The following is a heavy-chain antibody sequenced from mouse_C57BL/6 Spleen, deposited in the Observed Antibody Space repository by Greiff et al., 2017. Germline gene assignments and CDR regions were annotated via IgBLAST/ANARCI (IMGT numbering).Heavy chain of an antibody. D-gene: IGHD1-1*01. V-gene: IGHV1-69*01. Sequence: QVQLQQPGAELVMPGASVKLSCKASGYTFTSYWMHWVKQRPGQGLEWIGEIDPSDSYTNYNQKFKGKSTLTVDKSSSTAYMQLSSLPSEDSAVYYCARGYYGSGSYAMEYWGQGTSVTVSS. J-gene: IGHJ4*01. CDR3: ARGYYGSGSYAMEY. CDR1: GYTFTSYW. CDR2: IDPSDSYT.